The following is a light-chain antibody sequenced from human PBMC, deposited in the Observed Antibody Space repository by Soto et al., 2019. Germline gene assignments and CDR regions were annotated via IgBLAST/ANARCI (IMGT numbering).Light chain of an antibody. Sequence: QSVLTQPPSASGTPGQKVFISCSGSSSNIGGTNYAYWYQQLPGAAPKLLMHSNNLRPSGVPERISGSKFGTAASLAISGLRSEDEAVYYCASWDDRLGAVMFGGGTKFT. CDR3: ASWDDRLGAVM. CDR2: SNN. J-gene: IGLJ3*02. CDR1: SSNIGGTNY. V-gene: IGLV1-47*02.